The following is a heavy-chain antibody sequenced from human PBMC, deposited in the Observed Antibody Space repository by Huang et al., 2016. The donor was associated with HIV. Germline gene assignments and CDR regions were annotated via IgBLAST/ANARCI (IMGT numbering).Heavy chain of an antibody. J-gene: IGHJ4*02. CDR1: GASMGGGGIYY. D-gene: IGHD1-26*01. V-gene: IGHV4-61*09. CDR3: ARASRLVGAIGGEDY. CDR2: AYISGTT. Sequence: QVQLQESGPGLVKPSQTLSLTCTVSGASMGGGGIYYWTWVRQPAGKRLEWIGHAYISGTTNYNPSLKSRGTISLDTSKNQFSLSLTSVTAADTAVYYCARASRLVGAIGGEDYWGQGILVTVSS.